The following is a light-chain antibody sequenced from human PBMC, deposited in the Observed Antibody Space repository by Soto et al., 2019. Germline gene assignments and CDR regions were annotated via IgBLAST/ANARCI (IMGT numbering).Light chain of an antibody. CDR1: SSDVGSYNR. V-gene: IGLV2-18*02. CDR2: EVS. J-gene: IGLJ2*01. Sequence: QSVLTQPPSVSGSPGQSVTISCTGTSSDVGSYNRVSWYQQPPGTAPKLMIYEVSNRPSGVPDRFSGSKSGNTASLTISGLQAEDEADYYFSSYTSSSTFVVFGGATKVTVL. CDR3: SSYTSSSTFVV.